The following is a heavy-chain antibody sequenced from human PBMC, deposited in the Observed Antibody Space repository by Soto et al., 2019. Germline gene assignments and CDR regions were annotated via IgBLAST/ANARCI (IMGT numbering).Heavy chain of an antibody. D-gene: IGHD6-19*01. CDR1: GGSISSSNW. V-gene: IGHV4-4*02. J-gene: IGHJ6*02. CDR2: IYHSGST. CDR3: ARDQNSSGWTYYYYYYGMDV. Sequence: SETLSLTCAVSGGSISSSNWWSWVRQPPGKGLEWIGEIYHSGSTNYNPSLKSRVTISVDKSKNQFSLKLSSVTAADTAVYYCARDQNSSGWTYYYYYYGMDVLGQWTSVT.